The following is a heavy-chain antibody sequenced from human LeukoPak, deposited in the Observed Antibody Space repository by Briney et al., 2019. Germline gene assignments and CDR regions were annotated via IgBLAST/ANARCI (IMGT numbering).Heavy chain of an antibody. CDR3: ARVYYSSSYDYWYFDL. Sequence: SETLSLTCAVYGGSFSGYYWSWIRQPPGKGLEWIGEINHSGSTNYNPSLKSRVTVSVDTSKNQFSLKLSSVTAADTAVYYCARVYYSSSYDYWYFDLWGRGALVTVSS. J-gene: IGHJ2*01. V-gene: IGHV4-34*01. CDR2: INHSGST. D-gene: IGHD6-13*01. CDR1: GGSFSGYY.